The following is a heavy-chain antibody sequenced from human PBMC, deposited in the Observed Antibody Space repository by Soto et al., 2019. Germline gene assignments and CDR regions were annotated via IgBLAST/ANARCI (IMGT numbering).Heavy chain of an antibody. Sequence: QVQLVQSGAEVKKPGASVKVSCKASGYTFTSYGISWVRQAPGQGLEWMGWMSAYNGNTNYAQKLQGRVTMTTDTSTSTAYMELRSLRSDDTAVYYCAEDRVSNYGSGSDDAFDIWGQGTMVTVSS. J-gene: IGHJ3*02. V-gene: IGHV1-18*01. D-gene: IGHD3-10*01. CDR1: GYTFTSYG. CDR3: AEDRVSNYGSGSDDAFDI. CDR2: MSAYNGNT.